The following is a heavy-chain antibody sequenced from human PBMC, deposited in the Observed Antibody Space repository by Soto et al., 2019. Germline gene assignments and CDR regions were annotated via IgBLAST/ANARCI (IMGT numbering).Heavy chain of an antibody. CDR3: AKTHSGWYPPFDS. J-gene: IGHJ4*02. Sequence: GGSLRLSCAASGFTFSSYAMHWVRQAPGKGLEWVAVIWYDGSNKYYADSVKGRFTISRDNSKNMLYLQMNSLRAEDTAVYYCAKTHSGWYPPFDSWGQGTLVTVS. V-gene: IGHV3-33*06. CDR1: GFTFSSYA. CDR2: IWYDGSNK. D-gene: IGHD6-19*01.